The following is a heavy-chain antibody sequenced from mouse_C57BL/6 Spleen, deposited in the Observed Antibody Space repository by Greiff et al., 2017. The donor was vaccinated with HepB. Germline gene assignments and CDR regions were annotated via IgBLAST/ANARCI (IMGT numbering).Heavy chain of an antibody. CDR1: GYTFTDYY. V-gene: IGHV1-19*01. J-gene: IGHJ4*01. Sequence: EVQLQQSGPVLVKPGASVKMSCKASGYTFTDYYMNWVKQSHGKSLEWIGVINPYNGGTSYNQKFKGKATLTVDKSSSTAYMELNSLTSEDSAVYYCARGDSKPYYAMDYWGQGTSVTVSS. D-gene: IGHD2-5*01. CDR3: ARGDSKPYYAMDY. CDR2: INPYNGGT.